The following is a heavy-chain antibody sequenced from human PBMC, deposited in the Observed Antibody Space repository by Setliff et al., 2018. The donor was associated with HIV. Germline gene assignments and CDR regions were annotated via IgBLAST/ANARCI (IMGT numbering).Heavy chain of an antibody. CDR2: ISSRGSTI. D-gene: IGHD1-26*01. J-gene: IGHJ4*02. CDR1: GFTFSDYY. Sequence: PGGSLRLSCAASGFTFSDYYMSWIRQAPGKGLERVSYISSRGSTIYYADSVEGRFTISRDNAKNSLYLQMNSLRVEDTAVYYCATDCAVVGGTGSLDSWGQGTLVSVSS. CDR3: ATDCAVVGGTGSLDS. V-gene: IGHV3-11*01.